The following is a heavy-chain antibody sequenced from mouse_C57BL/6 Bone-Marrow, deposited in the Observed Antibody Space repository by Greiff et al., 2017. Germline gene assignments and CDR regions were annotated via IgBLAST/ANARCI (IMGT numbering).Heavy chain of an antibody. CDR1: GFTFTDYY. V-gene: IGHV7-3*01. J-gene: IGHJ4*01. Sequence: EVQLVESGGGLVQPGGSLSLSCAASGFTFTDYYMSWVRQPPGKALEWLGFIRNKANGYTTEYSASVKGRFTISRDNSQSILYLQMNALRAEDRDTYYSARFYPHYYAMDYWGQGTSVTVSS. CDR3: ARFYPHYYAMDY. CDR2: IRNKANGYTT. D-gene: IGHD2-1*01.